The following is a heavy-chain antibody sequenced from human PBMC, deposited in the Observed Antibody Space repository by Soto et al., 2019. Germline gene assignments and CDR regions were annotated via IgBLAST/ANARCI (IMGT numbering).Heavy chain of an antibody. CDR1: GYPVTAYY. D-gene: IGHD3-3*01. V-gene: IGHV1-2*02. Sequence: QLHLVQSGAVVKKPGASVTVSCSASGYPVTAYYMHWVRQAPGRGLEWMGGINPATGAAKYTQTFQGRVTMTGDTSTSTGFMELSGLPSEDTAVFYCARGGGVGVAGSAAFDMWGQGTLVTVSS. CDR2: INPATGAA. CDR3: ARGGGVGVAGSAAFDM. J-gene: IGHJ3*02.